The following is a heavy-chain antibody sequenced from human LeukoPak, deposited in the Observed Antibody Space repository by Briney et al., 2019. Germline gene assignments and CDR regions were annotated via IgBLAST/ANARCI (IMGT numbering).Heavy chain of an antibody. D-gene: IGHD6-19*01. CDR2: VNHSGNT. CDR1: GGSFSGYY. V-gene: IGHV4-34*01. J-gene: IGHJ4*02. CDR3: ATRTSGLDY. Sequence: SETLSLTCAVYGGSFSGYYWSWIRQPPGRGLEWIGEVNHSGNTAYNPSLKRRVTISVDTSKNQFSLKLRSVTAADTAVYYCATRTSGLDYWGQGNLVTVSS.